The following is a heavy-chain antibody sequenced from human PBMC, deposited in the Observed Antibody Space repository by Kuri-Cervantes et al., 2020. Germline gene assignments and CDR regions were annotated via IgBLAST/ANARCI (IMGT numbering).Heavy chain of an antibody. V-gene: IGHV1-24*01. D-gene: IGHD2-15*01. CDR2: FDPEDGET. J-gene: IGHJ6*03. Sequence: ASVKVSCKVSGYTLTDLSMHWVRQAPGKGLEWMGGFDPEDGETIYAQKFQGRVTMTEDTSTDTAYMELSSLRSEDTAVYYCARGPNSCSGGSCYSGAGYYYYMDVWGKGTTVTVSS. CDR1: GYTLTDLS. CDR3: ARGPNSCSGGSCYSGAGYYYYMDV.